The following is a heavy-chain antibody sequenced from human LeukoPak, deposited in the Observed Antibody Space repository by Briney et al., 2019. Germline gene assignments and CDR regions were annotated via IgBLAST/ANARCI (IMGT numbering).Heavy chain of an antibody. CDR1: GGSISSYY. D-gene: IGHD4-17*01. CDR2: IYTSGST. CDR3: ARDYDYGDYGSNNWFDP. J-gene: IGHJ5*02. Sequence: SETLSLTCTVSGGSISSYYWSWIRQPAGKGLEWIGRIYTSGSTNYNPSLKSRVTMSVDTSKNQFSLKLSSVTAADTAVYYCARDYDYGDYGSNNWFDPWGQGTLITVSS. V-gene: IGHV4-4*07.